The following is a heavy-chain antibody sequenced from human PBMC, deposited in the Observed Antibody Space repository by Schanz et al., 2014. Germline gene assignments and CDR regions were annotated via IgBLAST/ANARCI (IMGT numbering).Heavy chain of an antibody. CDR2: INWSDGGST. D-gene: IGHD3-22*01. V-gene: IGHV3-20*04. J-gene: IGHJ4*02. CDR3: ARDASSSDYHLAH. CDR1: GFTFENYA. Sequence: EVQLVESGGGVVRPGGSLRLSCAASGFTFENYALTWVRQVPGKGLEWVSRINWSDGGSTGYADSVRGRFTISRDNAKNYLYLEMNRLRVEDTAFYYCARDASSSDYHLAHWGQGTLVTVSS.